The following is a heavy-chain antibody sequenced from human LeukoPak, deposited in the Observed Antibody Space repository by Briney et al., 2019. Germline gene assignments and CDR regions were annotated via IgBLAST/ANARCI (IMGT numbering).Heavy chain of an antibody. CDR2: VDPEDGET. D-gene: IGHD1-26*01. CDR1: GYTFTDYY. J-gene: IGHJ4*02. CDR3: ATARIVGATNTFDY. Sequence: ASVKISCKVSGYTFTDYYMHRVQQAPGKGLEWMGLVDPEDGETIYAEKFQGRVTITADTSTDTAYMELSSLRSEDTAVYYCATARIVGATNTFDYWGQGTLVTVSS. V-gene: IGHV1-69-2*01.